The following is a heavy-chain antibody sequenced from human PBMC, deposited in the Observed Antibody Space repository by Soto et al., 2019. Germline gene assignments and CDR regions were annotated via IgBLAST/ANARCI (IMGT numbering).Heavy chain of an antibody. J-gene: IGHJ4*02. CDR2: ISAYNGET. CDR1: GYTFSNYG. D-gene: IGHD1-26*01. CDR3: ARASGTGVGTTSY. Sequence: QVHLVQSGPEVKKPGASAKVSCKASGYTFSNYGISWMRQVPGQGLEWMGWISAYNGETKYAQKFQGRVTMTTDISTNTAYMELGSLRSDDTAVYYCARASGTGVGTTSYWGQGTLVTVSS. V-gene: IGHV1-18*01.